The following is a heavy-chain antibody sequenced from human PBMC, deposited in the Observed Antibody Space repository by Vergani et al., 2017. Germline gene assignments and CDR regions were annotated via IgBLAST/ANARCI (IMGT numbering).Heavy chain of an antibody. CDR2: INAGNGNT. V-gene: IGHV1-3*01. Sequence: QVQLVQSGAEVKKPGASVKVSCKASGYTFTSYAMHWVRQAPGQRLEWMGWINAGNGNTKYSQKFQGRVTITRDTSASTAYMELSSLRSEDTAVYYWAREGFCDYVWGSYRLRGGYYFDYWGQGTLVTVSS. CDR1: GYTFTSYA. D-gene: IGHD3-16*02. J-gene: IGHJ4*02. CDR3: AREGFCDYVWGSYRLRGGYYFDY.